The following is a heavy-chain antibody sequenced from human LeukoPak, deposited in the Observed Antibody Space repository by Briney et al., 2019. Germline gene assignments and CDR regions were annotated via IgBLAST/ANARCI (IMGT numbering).Heavy chain of an antibody. J-gene: IGHJ6*03. D-gene: IGHD2/OR15-2a*01. V-gene: IGHV3-7*01. CDR2: IKQDGSEK. Sequence: AGGSLRLSCAASGFTFSSYWMSWVRQAPGKGLEWVANIKQDGSEKYYVDSVKGRFTISRDNAKNSLYLQMNSLRAEDTAVYYCARVPPGNNKPLFSDYYYYYMDVWGKGTTVTVSS. CDR1: GFTFSSYW. CDR3: ARVPPGNNKPLFSDYYYYYMDV.